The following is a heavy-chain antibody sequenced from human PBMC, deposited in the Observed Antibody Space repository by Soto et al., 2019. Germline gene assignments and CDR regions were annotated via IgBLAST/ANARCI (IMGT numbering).Heavy chain of an antibody. J-gene: IGHJ6*02. CDR1: GGSISSYY. D-gene: IGHD2-21*02. Sequence: SETLSLTCTVSGGSISSYYWSWIRQPPGKGLEWSGYIYYSGSTNYNPSLKSRVTILVDTSKNQFSLKLSSVTAADTAVYYCARDLWGYCGADCYPLDVWGQGTTVTVSS. V-gene: IGHV4-59*01. CDR2: IYYSGST. CDR3: ARDLWGYCGADCYPLDV.